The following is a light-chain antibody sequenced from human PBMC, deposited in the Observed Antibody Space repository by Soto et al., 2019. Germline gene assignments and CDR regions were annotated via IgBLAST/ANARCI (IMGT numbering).Light chain of an antibody. CDR1: NIGSKN. Sequence: SSELTQPPSVSVAPGKTARITCGGNNIGSKNVHWYQQKPGQAPVLVIYYDSDRPSGIPERFSGSNSGNTATLTISRVEAGDEADYYCQVWDSSSDHPVVFGGGTKVTVL. J-gene: IGLJ2*01. V-gene: IGLV3-21*04. CDR3: QVWDSSSDHPVV. CDR2: YDS.